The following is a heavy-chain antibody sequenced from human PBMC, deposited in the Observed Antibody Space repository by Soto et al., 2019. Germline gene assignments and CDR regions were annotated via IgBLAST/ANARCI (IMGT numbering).Heavy chain of an antibody. D-gene: IGHD6-19*01. V-gene: IGHV5-51*01. J-gene: IGHJ5*01. CDR3: ARRLSTGWFFDF. Sequence: PGESLKISCQGSGYSFTSYWIGWVRQMPGKGLEWMGIIYPGYSDTRYSPSFQGQVAFSADKSISTAYLQWSGLKASDTAIYYCARRLSTGWFFDFWGQGTLVTVSS. CDR1: GYSFTSYW. CDR2: IYPGYSDT.